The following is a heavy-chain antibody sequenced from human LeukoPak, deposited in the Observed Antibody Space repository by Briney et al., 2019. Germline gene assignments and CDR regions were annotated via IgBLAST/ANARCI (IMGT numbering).Heavy chain of an antibody. CDR2: IYYSGST. J-gene: IGHJ5*02. CDR3: ARDGDGYRRGWFDP. Sequence: SETLSLTCTVSGGSISSYYWSWIRQPPGKGLEWIGYIYYSGSTNYNPSLKSRVTISVDTSKNQFSLKLSSVTAADTAVYYCARDGDGYRRGWFDPWGQGTLVTVSS. CDR1: GGSISSYY. V-gene: IGHV4-59*01. D-gene: IGHD5-24*01.